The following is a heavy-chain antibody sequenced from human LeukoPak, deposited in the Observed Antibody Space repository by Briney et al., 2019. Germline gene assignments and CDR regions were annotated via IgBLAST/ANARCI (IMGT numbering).Heavy chain of an antibody. V-gene: IGHV2-5*02. D-gene: IGHD3-10*01. J-gene: IGHJ4*02. CDR3: AHWTYYYGSGSYYIHAGFDY. Sequence: SGPTLVNPTQTLTLTCTFSGFSLSTSGVGVGWIRKPPGKALEWLVLIYWDDDKRYSPSLKSRLTITKDTSKNQVVLTMTNMDPVDTATYYCAHWTYYYGSGSYYIHAGFDYWGQGTLVTVSS. CDR2: IYWDDDK. CDR1: GFSLSTSGVG.